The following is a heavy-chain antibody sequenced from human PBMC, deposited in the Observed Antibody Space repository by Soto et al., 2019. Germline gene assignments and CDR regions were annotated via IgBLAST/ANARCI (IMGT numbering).Heavy chain of an antibody. J-gene: IGHJ5*02. D-gene: IGHD1-26*01. V-gene: IGHV4-59*01. CDR1: GGSISSYY. Sequence: PSETLSLTCTVSGGSISSYYWSWIRQPPGKGLEWIGYIYYSGSTNYNPSLKSRVTISVDTSKNQFSLKLSSVTAADTAVYYCARAMGWELNWFDPWGQGTLVTVS. CDR2: IYYSGST. CDR3: ARAMGWELNWFDP.